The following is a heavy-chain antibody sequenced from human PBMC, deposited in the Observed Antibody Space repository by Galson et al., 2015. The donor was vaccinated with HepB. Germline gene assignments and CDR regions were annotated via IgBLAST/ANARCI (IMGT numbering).Heavy chain of an antibody. D-gene: IGHD6-13*01. Sequence: SLRLSCAASGFTFSSYWMSWVRQAPGKGLEWVANIKQDGSEKYYVDSAKGRFTISRDNAKNSLYLQMNSLRAEDTAVYYCARSAIAAAGAFDIWGQGTMVTVSS. J-gene: IGHJ3*02. CDR1: GFTFSSYW. V-gene: IGHV3-7*03. CDR2: IKQDGSEK. CDR3: ARSAIAAAGAFDI.